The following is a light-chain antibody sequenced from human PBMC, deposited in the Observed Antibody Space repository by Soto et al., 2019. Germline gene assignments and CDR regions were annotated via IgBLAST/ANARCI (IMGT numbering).Light chain of an antibody. CDR3: KQYGSSGT. Sequence: EIVLTQAPATLSLSPGERATLSCRASQSVSNNYLAWYQQKPGQAPRFLIYGASNRATGIQDRFSGSGSGTEFTLTIRRLEPEDFAVYYCKQYGSSGTFGQGTKVDIK. CDR1: QSVSNNY. V-gene: IGKV3-20*01. J-gene: IGKJ1*01. CDR2: GAS.